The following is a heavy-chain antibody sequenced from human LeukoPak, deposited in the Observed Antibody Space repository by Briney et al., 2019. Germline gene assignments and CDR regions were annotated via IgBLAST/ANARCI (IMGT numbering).Heavy chain of an antibody. J-gene: IGHJ4*02. CDR3: ARLEGPTGGYFDY. CDR1: GYSISSGYY. V-gene: IGHV4-38-2*01. D-gene: IGHD7-27*01. CDR2: IYHSGST. Sequence: SETLSLTCAVSGYSISSGYYWGWIRQPPGKGLEWIGSIYHSGSTYYNPSFKSRVTISVDTSKNQFSLKLSSVTAADTAVYYCARLEGPTGGYFDYWGQGTLVTVSS.